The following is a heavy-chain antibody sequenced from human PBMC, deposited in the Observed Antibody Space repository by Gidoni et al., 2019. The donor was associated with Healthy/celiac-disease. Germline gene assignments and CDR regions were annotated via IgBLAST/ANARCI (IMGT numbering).Heavy chain of an antibody. J-gene: IGHJ4*02. Sequence: EVQLVESGGGLVKPGGSLRLSCAASGFTFSSYSMNWVRQAPGKGLEWVSSISSSSSYIYYADSVKGRFTISRDNAKNSLYLQMNSLRAEDTAVYYCASRGETYYYDSSGYPDYFDYWGQGTLVTVSS. V-gene: IGHV3-21*01. CDR2: ISSSSSYI. CDR3: ASRGETYYYDSSGYPDYFDY. D-gene: IGHD3-22*01. CDR1: GFTFSSYS.